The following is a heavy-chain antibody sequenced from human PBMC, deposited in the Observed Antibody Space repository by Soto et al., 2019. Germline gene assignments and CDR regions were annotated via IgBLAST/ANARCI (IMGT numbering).Heavy chain of an antibody. D-gene: IGHD6-6*01. V-gene: IGHV4-31*03. CDR1: GGSISSGGYY. J-gene: IGHJ6*02. CDR3: ARGSSIAGLYYGMDV. Sequence: QVQLQKSDPGLVKPSQTLSLTYTVSGGSISSGGYYWTWIRQHPGKGLEWIGYNYYSGITYYNPSLKSRVTISLDTSNNQFSLKLSSVTAADTAVYYCARGSSIAGLYYGMDVWGQGTTVTVSS. CDR2: NYYSGIT.